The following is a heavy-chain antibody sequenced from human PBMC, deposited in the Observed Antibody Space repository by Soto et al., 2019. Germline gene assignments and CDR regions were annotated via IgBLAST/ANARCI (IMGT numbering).Heavy chain of an antibody. Sequence: ASVKVSCKASGGTFSGYAISWVRQAPGQGLEWMGGIIPIFGTANYAQKFQGRATITADESTSTAYMELSSLRSEDTAVYYCARDCTNGVCYPVSYGMAVWSQGTTVT. CDR1: GGTFSGYA. CDR2: IIPIFGTA. CDR3: ARDCTNGVCYPVSYGMAV. J-gene: IGHJ6*02. V-gene: IGHV1-69*13. D-gene: IGHD2-8*01.